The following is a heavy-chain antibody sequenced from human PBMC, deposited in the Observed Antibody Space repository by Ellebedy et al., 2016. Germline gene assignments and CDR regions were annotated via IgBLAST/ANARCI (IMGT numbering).Heavy chain of an antibody. CDR2: INQDGRTI. CDR1: GFAVSDYW. Sequence: GGSLRLSCAASGFAVSDYWMHRVRQAPGKGLVWVSRINQDGRTINYAASVRGRFTISRDNAKNTLYLEMNSLRAEETAVYYCAKRLWSGHFGGPFDCWGQGTLVTVFS. V-gene: IGHV3-74*01. CDR3: AKRLWSGHFGGPFDC. D-gene: IGHD3-3*01. J-gene: IGHJ4*02.